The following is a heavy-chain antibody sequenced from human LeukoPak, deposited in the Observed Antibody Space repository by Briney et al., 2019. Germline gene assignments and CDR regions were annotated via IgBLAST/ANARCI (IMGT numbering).Heavy chain of an antibody. V-gene: IGHV1-69*05. CDR3: ARTYYYDSSGYPL. D-gene: IGHD3-22*01. J-gene: IGHJ4*02. CDR2: IIPIFDTA. Sequence: SVKVSCKASGGTFSSYAISWLRQAPEQGLEWMGGIIPIFDTANYAQKFQGTVTITTDESTSTAYMEPSSLRSEDTAVYYCARTYYYDSSGYPLWGQGTLVTVSS. CDR1: GGTFSSYA.